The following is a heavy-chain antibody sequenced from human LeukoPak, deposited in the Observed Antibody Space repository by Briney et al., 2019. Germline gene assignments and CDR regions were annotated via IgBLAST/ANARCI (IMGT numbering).Heavy chain of an antibody. CDR2: IYHSGIT. D-gene: IGHD3-10*01. V-gene: IGHV4-30-4*01. J-gene: IGHJ3*02. Sequence: SETLSLTCTVSGGSISRSDYYWTWIRQPPGKGLGYLGYIYHSGITYYNPSLKSRVTISVDTSKNQFSLKLNSVTAADTAVYYCARDLTLAPEAQDAFDIWGQGTMVTVSS. CDR1: GGSISRSDYY. CDR3: ARDLTLAPEAQDAFDI.